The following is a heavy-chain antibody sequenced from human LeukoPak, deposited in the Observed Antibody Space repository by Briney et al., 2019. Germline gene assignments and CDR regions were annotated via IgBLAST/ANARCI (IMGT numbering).Heavy chain of an antibody. J-gene: IGHJ4*02. CDR3: ASPEGY. CDR1: GGFISSGSYY. V-gene: IGHV4-61*02. CDR2: IYTSGST. Sequence: SETLSLTCTVSGGFISSGSYYWSWIRQPAGKGLEWIGRIYTSGSTNYNPSLKSRVTISVDTSKNQFSLKLSSVTAADTAVYYCASPEGYWGQGTLVTVSS.